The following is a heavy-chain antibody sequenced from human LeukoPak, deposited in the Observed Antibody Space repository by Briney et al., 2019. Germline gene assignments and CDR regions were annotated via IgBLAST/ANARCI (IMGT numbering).Heavy chain of an antibody. Sequence: SVKVSCKASGGTFSSYAISWVRQAPGQGLEWMGRIIPILGIANYAQKFQGRVTITADKSTSTAYMELSSLRSEDTAVYYCATVGYSSSWFFWGQGTLVTVSS. J-gene: IGHJ4*02. CDR3: ATVGYSSSWFF. V-gene: IGHV1-69*04. CDR2: IIPILGIA. CDR1: GGTFSSYA. D-gene: IGHD6-13*01.